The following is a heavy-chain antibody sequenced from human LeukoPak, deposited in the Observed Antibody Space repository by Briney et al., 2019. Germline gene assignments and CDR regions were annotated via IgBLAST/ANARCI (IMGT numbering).Heavy chain of an antibody. D-gene: IGHD3-10*01. V-gene: IGHV4-4*07. CDR1: GDSISRYY. J-gene: IGHJ5*02. CDR2: IYNGGII. Sequence: SETLSLTCTVSGDSISRYYWSWIRQPTGKGLEWIGRIYNGGIITYNPSLKSRVTMSIDTSNNQFSLRLRFVTAADTAVYYCARDSGTTGEVKFDPWGQGTLVTVSS. CDR3: ARDSGTTGEVKFDP.